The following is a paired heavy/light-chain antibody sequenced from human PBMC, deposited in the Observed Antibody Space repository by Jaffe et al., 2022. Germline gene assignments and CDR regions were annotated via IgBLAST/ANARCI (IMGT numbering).Heavy chain of an antibody. CDR1: GGTFSSYA. Sequence: QVQLVQSGAEVKKPGSSVKVSCKASGGTFSSYAISWVRQAPGQGLEWMGGIIPIFGTANYAQKFQGRVTITADESTSTAYMELSSLRSEDTAVYYCARCRYYYGSGYYYYYMDVWGKGTTVTVSS. J-gene: IGHJ6*03. V-gene: IGHV1-69*01. CDR2: IIPIFGTA. D-gene: IGHD3-10*01. CDR3: ARCRYYYGSGYYYYYMDV.
Light chain of an antibody. V-gene: IGKV1-9*01. CDR1: QGISSY. J-gene: IGKJ4*01. Sequence: DIQLTQSPSFLSASVGDRVTITCRASQGISSYLAWYQQKPGKAPKLLIYAASTLQSGVPSRFSGSGSGTEFTLTISSLQPEDFATYYCQQLNSYPSFTFGGGTKVEIK. CDR2: AAS. CDR3: QQLNSYPSFT.